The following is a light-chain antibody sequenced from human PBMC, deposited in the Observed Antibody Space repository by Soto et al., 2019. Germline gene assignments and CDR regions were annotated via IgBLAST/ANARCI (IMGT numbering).Light chain of an antibody. Sequence: EIVLTQSPGTLSLSPGERATLSCRASQSVSSSYLAWYQQKPGQAPRLLIYGASSRATSIPDRFSGSGSGKDFTLNISRLEPEDFAVYYCQQYGSSPRTFGQGTKVEIK. J-gene: IGKJ1*01. CDR3: QQYGSSPRT. CDR2: GAS. CDR1: QSVSSSY. V-gene: IGKV3-20*01.